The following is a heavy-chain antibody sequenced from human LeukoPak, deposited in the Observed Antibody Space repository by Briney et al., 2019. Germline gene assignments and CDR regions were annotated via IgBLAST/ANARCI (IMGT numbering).Heavy chain of an antibody. J-gene: IGHJ5*02. CDR3: ARDKRGANWFDP. Sequence: GGSLRLSCAASGFTFSSYAMSWVRQAPGKGLEWVSAISGSGGSTYYADSVKGRFTISRDNSKNTLYLQMNSLRAEDTAVYYCARDKRGANWFDPWGQGTLVTVSS. CDR1: GFTFSSYA. CDR2: ISGSGGST. D-gene: IGHD1-26*01. V-gene: IGHV3-23*01.